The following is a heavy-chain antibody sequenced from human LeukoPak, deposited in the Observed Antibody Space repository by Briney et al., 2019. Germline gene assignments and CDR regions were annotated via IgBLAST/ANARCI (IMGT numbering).Heavy chain of an antibody. CDR2: IYSSGAT. CDR3: ARDPSVAGGVYFDF. V-gene: IGHV4-4*07. CDR1: GDSFRIYS. D-gene: IGHD6-19*01. J-gene: IGHJ4*02. Sequence: SETLSLTCTVSGDSFRIYSWSWIRQPAGKGLQWIGRIYSSGATKYNASLQSRVTMSLDASKSQFSLNLSSVTAADTAIYYCARDPSVAGGVYFDFWGQGILVTVSS.